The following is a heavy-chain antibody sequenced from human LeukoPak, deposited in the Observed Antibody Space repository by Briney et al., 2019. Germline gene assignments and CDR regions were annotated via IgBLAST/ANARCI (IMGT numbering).Heavy chain of an antibody. D-gene: IGHD2-2*01. Sequence: GGSLRLSCAASGFTFSSYSMNWVRQAPGKGLEWVSSISISSSYIYYADSVKGRFTISRDNAKNTLYLQMNSLRAEGTAVYYCARDIVVVPAAIEAHNWFDPWGQGTLVTVSS. V-gene: IGHV3-21*01. CDR3: ARDIVVVPAAIEAHNWFDP. CDR1: GFTFSSYS. J-gene: IGHJ5*02. CDR2: ISISSSYI.